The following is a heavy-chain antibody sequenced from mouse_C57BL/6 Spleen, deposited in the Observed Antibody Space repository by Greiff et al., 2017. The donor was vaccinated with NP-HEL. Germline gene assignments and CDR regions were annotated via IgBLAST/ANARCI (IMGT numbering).Heavy chain of an antibody. D-gene: IGHD1-1*01. CDR3: ARSYCGSSYHWYFDV. Sequence: QVQLQQPGAELVRPGSSVKLSCKASGYTFTSYWMDWVKQRPGQGLEWIGNIYPSDSETHYNQKFKDKATLTVDKSSSTTYMQLSSLTSEDSAVYYCARSYCGSSYHWYFDVWGTGTTVTVSS. J-gene: IGHJ1*03. CDR1: GYTFTSYW. CDR2: IYPSDSET. V-gene: IGHV1-61*01.